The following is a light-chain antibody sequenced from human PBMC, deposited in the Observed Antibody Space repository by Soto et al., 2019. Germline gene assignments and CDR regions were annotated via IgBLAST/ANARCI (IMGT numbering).Light chain of an antibody. J-gene: IGLJ1*01. CDR3: SLYTNTKSYV. Sequence: QSALTQPASVSGSPGQSITISCTGTSSDVGAYNYVSWYQQHPGKVPKLMIYDVSNRPSGVSNRFSGSKSGNTASLTLSGLQAEDDADYYCSLYTNTKSYVFGTGTQLTVL. CDR1: SSDVGAYNY. V-gene: IGLV2-14*03. CDR2: DVS.